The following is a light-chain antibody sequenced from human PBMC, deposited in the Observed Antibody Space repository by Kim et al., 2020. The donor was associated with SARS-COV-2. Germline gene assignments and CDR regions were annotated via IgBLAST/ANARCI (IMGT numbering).Light chain of an antibody. CDR3: QKYNSAPWT. CDR2: AAS. V-gene: IGKV1-27*01. J-gene: IGKJ1*01. CDR1: QDISNS. Sequence: ASVGDRVPIPCRASQDISNSLAWYQQKPGKVAKLLIYAASTLQSGVPSRFSGSGSGTQFTLTIGSLQTEDVATYYCQKYNSAPWTFGPGTKVDIK.